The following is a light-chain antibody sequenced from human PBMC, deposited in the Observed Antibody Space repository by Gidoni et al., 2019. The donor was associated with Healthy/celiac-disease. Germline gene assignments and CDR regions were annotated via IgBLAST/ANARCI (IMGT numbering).Light chain of an antibody. CDR3: QQYGSSPLT. J-gene: IGKJ1*01. CDR1: PSSSSSD. CDR2: GAS. V-gene: IGKV3-20*01. Sequence: ELVSTQSSGSLSSSPGGRATLSCRASPSSSSSDLAWYQQKPGQAPRLLIYGASTRATAIPDRFSGSGSGTDFTLTISRLEPEDFAVYYCQQYGSSPLTFGQGTKVEIK.